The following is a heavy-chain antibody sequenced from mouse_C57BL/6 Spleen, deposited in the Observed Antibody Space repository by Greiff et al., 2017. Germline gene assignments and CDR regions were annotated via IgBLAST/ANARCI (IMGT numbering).Heavy chain of an antibody. J-gene: IGHJ2*01. CDR3: ARGGNLDY. CDR2: IYPGDGDT. D-gene: IGHD2-1*01. CDR1: GYAFSSSW. Sequence: QVQLKESGPELVKPGASVKISCKASGYAFSSSWMNWVKQRPGKGLEWLGRIYPGDGDTNYNGKFKGKATLTADKSSSTAYMQLSSLTSEDSAVYFCARGGNLDYWGQGTTLTVSS. V-gene: IGHV1-82*01.